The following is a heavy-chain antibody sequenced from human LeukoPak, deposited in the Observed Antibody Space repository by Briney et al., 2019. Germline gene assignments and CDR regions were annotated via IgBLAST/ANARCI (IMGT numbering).Heavy chain of an antibody. CDR2: IYISGST. CDR3: ARVYYDSSGYRFDS. D-gene: IGHD3-22*01. J-gene: IGHJ4*02. V-gene: IGHV4-4*07. CDR1: GCSISTYC. Sequence: SETLSLTCSVSGCSISTYCWSWIRQPAGKGLEWIGRIYISGSTNYNPSLKSRVTMSVDTSKNQFSLKLSSVTAADTAVYYCARVYYDSSGYRFDSWGQGTLVTVSS.